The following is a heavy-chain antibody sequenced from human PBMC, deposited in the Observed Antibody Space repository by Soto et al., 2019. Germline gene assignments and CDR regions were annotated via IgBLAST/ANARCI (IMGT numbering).Heavy chain of an antibody. J-gene: IGHJ5*02. Sequence: ESGGGLVQPGGSLRLSCAASGFTFSSYWMSWARQGPGKGLEWVAVIKQDSSETYYVDSVKGRFTVSRDNAKRSLYLQMNTLRVEDTAVYYCVTDWGQLSGAWGQGVLVTVSS. CDR3: VTDWGQLSGA. CDR2: IKQDSSET. V-gene: IGHV3-7*03. CDR1: GFTFSSYW. D-gene: IGHD3-16*01.